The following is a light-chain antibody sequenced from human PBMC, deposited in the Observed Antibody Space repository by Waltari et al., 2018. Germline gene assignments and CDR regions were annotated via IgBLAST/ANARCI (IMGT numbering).Light chain of an antibody. V-gene: IGLV3-10*01. J-gene: IGLJ3*02. CDR3: YSTDSSDTHRV. CDR1: ALPKKY. CDR2: EDS. Sequence: SYELPQPPSVSVSPGQAARITCSGDALPKKYAYWYQPKSGQAPVLVIYEDSKRPSGIPERFSGSSSGTTATLTLSGAQVEDEGDYYCYSTDSSDTHRVFGGGTKLTVL.